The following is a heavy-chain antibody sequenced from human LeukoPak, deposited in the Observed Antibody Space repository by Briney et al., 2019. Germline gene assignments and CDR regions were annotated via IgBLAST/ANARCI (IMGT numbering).Heavy chain of an antibody. CDR1: GFTFSSYW. Sequence: PGGSLRLSCAASGFTFSSYWMSWVRQAPGKGLEWVANIKQDGSEKYYVDSVKGRFTISRDNAKNSLYLQMNSLRAEDTAVYYCARAGYCSSTSCSRIYYYGMDVWGQGTTVTVSS. J-gene: IGHJ6*02. CDR3: ARAGYCSSTSCSRIYYYGMDV. V-gene: IGHV3-7*01. CDR2: IKQDGSEK. D-gene: IGHD2-2*01.